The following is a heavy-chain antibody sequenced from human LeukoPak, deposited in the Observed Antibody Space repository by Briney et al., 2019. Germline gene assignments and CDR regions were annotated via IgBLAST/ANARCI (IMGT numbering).Heavy chain of an antibody. CDR2: IYPGDSDT. Sequence: GESLKISCKGSGYSFTSYWIGWVRQLPGKGLEWMGIIYPGDSDTRYSPSFQGQVTISADKSISTAYLQWSSLKASDTAMYYCAIRGENAGYSSSAWGQGTLVTVSS. CDR1: GYSFTSYW. J-gene: IGHJ5*02. D-gene: IGHD6-13*01. CDR3: AIRGENAGYSSSA. V-gene: IGHV5-51*01.